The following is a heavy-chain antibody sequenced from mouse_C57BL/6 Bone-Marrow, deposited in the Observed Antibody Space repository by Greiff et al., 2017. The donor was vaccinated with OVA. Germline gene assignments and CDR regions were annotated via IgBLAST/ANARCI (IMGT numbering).Heavy chain of an antibody. CDR3: AKNPFYRGNAMDY. Sequence: VKLQESGPGLVQPSQSLSITCTVSGFSLTSYGVHWVRQPPGKGLEWLGVIWSGGSTDYNAAFIFRLSISKDNSKSQVFFKMNSLQADDTAIYYCAKNPFYRGNAMDYWGQGTSVTVSS. CDR2: IWSGGST. V-gene: IGHV2-4*01. CDR1: GFSLTSYG. D-gene: IGHD2-14*01. J-gene: IGHJ4*01.